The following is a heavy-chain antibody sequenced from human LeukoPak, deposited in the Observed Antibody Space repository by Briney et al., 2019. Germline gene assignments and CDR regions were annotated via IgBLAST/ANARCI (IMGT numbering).Heavy chain of an antibody. CDR3: ARAGDYVWGSYRFDY. V-gene: IGHV4-4*07. CDR2: IYTSGST. J-gene: IGHJ4*02. Sequence: PSQTLSLTCTVSGGSISSYYWSWIRQPAGKGLEWIGRIYTSGSTNYNPSLKSRVTMSVDTSKNQFSLKLSSVTAADTAVYYCARAGDYVWGSYRFDYWGQGTLVTVSS. CDR1: GGSISSYY. D-gene: IGHD3-16*02.